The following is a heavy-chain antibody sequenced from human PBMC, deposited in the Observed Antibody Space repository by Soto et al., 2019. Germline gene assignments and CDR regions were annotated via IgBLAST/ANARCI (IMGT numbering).Heavy chain of an antibody. CDR1: GFSLSSYA. J-gene: IGHJ4*02. D-gene: IGHD2-15*01. Sequence: ESVGGVVQPGGSLRLSCATSGFSLSSYAMHWVRQAPGKGLEWVALMSYDETKKHYADSVKGRFTISRDTSKNTLFLQMNNLRVEDTAVYYCAKDRRDGDFMHILVVDFWGQGALVTVSS. CDR3: AKDRRDGDFMHILVVDF. CDR2: MSYDETKK. V-gene: IGHV3-30*18.